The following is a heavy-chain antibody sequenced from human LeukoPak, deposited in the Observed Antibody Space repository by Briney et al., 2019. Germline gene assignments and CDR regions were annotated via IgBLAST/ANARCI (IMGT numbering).Heavy chain of an antibody. J-gene: IGHJ5*02. V-gene: IGHV4-31*03. D-gene: IGHD3-10*01. CDR3: ARALGATMVRGVIGKLNWFDP. CDR2: MYYSGST. Sequence: SQTLSLTCTVSGDSISSGGYYWSWIRQHPGKGLEWIGYMYYSGSTYYNPSLKSRVTISVDTSKNQFSLKLSSVTAADTAVYYCARALGATMVRGVIGKLNWFDPWGQGTLVTVSS. CDR1: GDSISSGGYY.